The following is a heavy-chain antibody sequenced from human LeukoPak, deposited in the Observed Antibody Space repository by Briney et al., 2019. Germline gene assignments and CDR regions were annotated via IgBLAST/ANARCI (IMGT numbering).Heavy chain of an antibody. D-gene: IGHD1-14*01. Sequence: PSETLSLTCTASGGSISSYYWSWIRQPPGKGLEWIGYIYYSGSTNYNPSLKSRVTISVDTSKNQFSLKLSSVTAADTAVYYCATAGIRYGMDVWGQGTTVTASS. CDR2: IYYSGST. V-gene: IGHV4-59*08. CDR3: ATAGIRYGMDV. J-gene: IGHJ6*02. CDR1: GGSISSYY.